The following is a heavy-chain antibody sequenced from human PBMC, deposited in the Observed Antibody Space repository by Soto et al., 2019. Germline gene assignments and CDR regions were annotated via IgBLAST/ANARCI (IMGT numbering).Heavy chain of an antibody. D-gene: IGHD2-2*01. V-gene: IGHV3-21*01. CDR2: ISSSSSYI. J-gene: IGHJ6*03. Sequence: GGSLRLSCAASGFTFSSYSMNWVRQAPGKGLEWVSSISSSSSYIYYADSVKGRFTISRDNAKNSLYLQMNSLRAEDTAVYYCARQGLLDSLYCSSTSCSPVPYYMDVWGKGTTVTVSS. CDR3: ARQGLLDSLYCSSTSCSPVPYYMDV. CDR1: GFTFSSYS.